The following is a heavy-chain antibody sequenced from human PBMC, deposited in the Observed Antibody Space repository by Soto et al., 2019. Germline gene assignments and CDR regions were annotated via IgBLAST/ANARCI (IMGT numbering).Heavy chain of an antibody. J-gene: IGHJ4*02. V-gene: IGHV4-39*01. Sequence: PSETLSLTCTVSGGSVTNSSYYWGWIRQSPGKGLEWIGSVYYSGRSYSKSSVKSQVTISVDTSKNQFSLNLNSVTASDTAVYFCVSQRTTVIPQAYFDYWGPGALVTVSS. CDR1: GGSVTNSSYY. CDR2: VYYSGRS. D-gene: IGHD4-4*01. CDR3: VSQRTTVIPQAYFDY.